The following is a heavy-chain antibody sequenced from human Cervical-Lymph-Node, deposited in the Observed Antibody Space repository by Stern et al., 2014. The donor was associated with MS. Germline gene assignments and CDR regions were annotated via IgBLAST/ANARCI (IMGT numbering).Heavy chain of an antibody. CDR2: ISYDASNK. CDR3: AKDLGGTYYHYYYGMDV. CDR1: GFTFSSYG. V-gene: IGHV3-30*18. Sequence: VQLVESGGGVVQPGRSLRLSCAASGFTFSSYGMHWVRQAPGKGLEWVAVISYDASNKYYADSVKVRFTIARDNSKNTLYLQMNSLRAEDTAVYYCAKDLGGTYYHYYYGMDVWGQGTTVTVSS. J-gene: IGHJ6*02. D-gene: IGHD1-26*01.